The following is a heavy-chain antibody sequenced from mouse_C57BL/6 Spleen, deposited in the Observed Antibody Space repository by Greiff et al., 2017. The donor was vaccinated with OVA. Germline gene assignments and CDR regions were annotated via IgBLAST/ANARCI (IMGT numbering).Heavy chain of an antibody. CDR3: ARERWLLHDFDY. D-gene: IGHD2-3*01. CDR2: IDPSDSET. V-gene: IGHV1-52*01. J-gene: IGHJ2*01. CDR1: GYTFTSYW. Sequence: QVQLQQPGAELVRPGSSVKLSCKASGYTFTSYWMHWVKQRPIQGLEWIGNIDPSDSETHYNQKFKDKATLTVDKSSSTAYMQLSSLTSEDSAVYYCARERWLLHDFDYWGQGTTLTVSS.